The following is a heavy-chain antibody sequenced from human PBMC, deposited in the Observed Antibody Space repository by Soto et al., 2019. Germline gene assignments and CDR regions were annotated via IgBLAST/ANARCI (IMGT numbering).Heavy chain of an antibody. J-gene: IGHJ5*02. D-gene: IGHD3-16*01. CDR1: GGTFSSYA. Sequence: QVQLVQSGAEVKKPGSSVKVSCKASGGTFSSYAISWVRQAPGQGLEWMGGIIPIFGTANYEQKFQGRVTSTADESTSTAYMELSSLRSEDTAVYYGARLARAGDRWFDPWGQGTLVTVSS. V-gene: IGHV1-69*01. CDR2: IIPIFGTA. CDR3: ARLARAGDRWFDP.